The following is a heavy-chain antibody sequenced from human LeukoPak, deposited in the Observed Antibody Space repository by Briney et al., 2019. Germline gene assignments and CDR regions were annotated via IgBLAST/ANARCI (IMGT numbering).Heavy chain of an antibody. V-gene: IGHV3-23*01. CDR3: AKDLPDYGDYIEGY. D-gene: IGHD4-17*01. CDR2: ISGSGGST. J-gene: IGHJ4*02. Sequence: GGSLRLSCAASGFTFSSFAMSWVRQAPGKGLEWVSTISGSGGSTNCADSVKGRFTFSRDNSKNTLYLQMNSLRAEDTAVYYCAKDLPDYGDYIEGYWGQGTLVTVSS. CDR1: GFTFSSFA.